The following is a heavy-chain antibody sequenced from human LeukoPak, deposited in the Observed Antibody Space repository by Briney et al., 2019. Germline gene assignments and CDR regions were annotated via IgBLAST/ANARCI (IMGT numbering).Heavy chain of an antibody. CDR2: ISSSSSTI. J-gene: IGHJ3*02. CDR3: AKVLLFEYQLLSGAFDI. Sequence: GGSLRLSCAASGFTFSSYSMNWVRQAPGKGLEWVSYISSSSSTIYYADSVKGRFTISRDNAKNTLYLQMNSLRAEDTAVYYCAKVLLFEYQLLSGAFDIWAKGQWSPSLQ. V-gene: IGHV3-48*01. CDR1: GFTFSSYS. D-gene: IGHD2-2*01.